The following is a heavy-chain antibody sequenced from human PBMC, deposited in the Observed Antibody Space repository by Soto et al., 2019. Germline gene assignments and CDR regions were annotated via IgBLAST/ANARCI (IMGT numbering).Heavy chain of an antibody. J-gene: IGHJ5*01. V-gene: IGHV3-21*01. D-gene: IGHD2-15*01. CDR3: ARDCGGGSCYPGPSNWFDY. CDR2: ISSSSSYI. Sequence: PGGSLRLSCAASGFTFSSYSMNWVRQAPGKGLEWVSSISSSSSYIYYADSVKGRFTISRDNAKNSLYLQMNSLRAEDTAVYYCARDCGGGSCYPGPSNWFDYWGQGTLVTVSS. CDR1: GFTFSSYS.